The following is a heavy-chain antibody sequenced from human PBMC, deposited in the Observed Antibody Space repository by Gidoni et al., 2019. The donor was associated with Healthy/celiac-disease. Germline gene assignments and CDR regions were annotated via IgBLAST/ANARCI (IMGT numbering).Heavy chain of an antibody. CDR2: INHSGST. CDR3: ARGRPWPGGWFDP. Sequence: QVQLQQWGAGLFKPSETLSLTCAVSVGSFSGYYWSWIRQPPGKGLEWIGEINHSGSTNYNPSLKSRVTISVDTSKNQFSLKLSSVTAADTAVYYCARGRPWPGGWFDPWGQGTLVTVSS. V-gene: IGHV4-34*01. J-gene: IGHJ5*02. CDR1: VGSFSGYY. D-gene: IGHD3-10*01.